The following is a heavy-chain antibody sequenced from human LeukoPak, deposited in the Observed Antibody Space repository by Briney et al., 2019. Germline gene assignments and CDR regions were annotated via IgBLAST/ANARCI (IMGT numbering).Heavy chain of an antibody. J-gene: IGHJ4*02. CDR1: GCSITGYY. Sequence: PSGTLSLTCTASGCSITGYYWTWIRQPAGKGLEWIGGVSDTGRDYYNPSLERRVNISLDTSTNRFSLKVPSVIAAETAVYYCARGTYMAPSGGNYSFVYWGQGTLVSVSS. D-gene: IGHD2-15*01. V-gene: IGHV4-4*07. CDR3: ARGTYMAPSGGNYSFVY. CDR2: VSDTGRD.